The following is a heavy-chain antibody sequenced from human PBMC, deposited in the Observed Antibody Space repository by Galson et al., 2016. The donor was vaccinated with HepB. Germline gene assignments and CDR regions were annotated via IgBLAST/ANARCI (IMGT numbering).Heavy chain of an antibody. V-gene: IGHV3-11*04. J-gene: IGHJ4*02. CDR1: GFTFSTFS. Sequence: SLRLSCAASGFTFSTFSMSWVRQAPGKGLEWIAYITSNGDTVYYADPVKGRFAISRDNAKNSLFLQMNSLRAEDTALYFCAGSYYDHHYYFDHWGQGSLVTVSS. D-gene: IGHD3-22*01. CDR2: ITSNGDTV. CDR3: AGSYYDHHYYFDH.